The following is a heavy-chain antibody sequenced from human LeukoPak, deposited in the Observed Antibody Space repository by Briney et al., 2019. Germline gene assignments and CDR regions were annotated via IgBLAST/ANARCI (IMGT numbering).Heavy chain of an antibody. CDR1: GFTVSSNY. CDR3: ASCSGGSWDYFDY. Sequence: PGGSLRLSCAASGFTVSSNYMSWVRQAPGKGLEWVSVIYSGGSTYYADSVKGRFTISRDNSKSTLYLQMNSLRAEDTAVYYCASCSGGSWDYFDYWGQGTLVTVSS. D-gene: IGHD2-15*01. CDR2: IYSGGST. J-gene: IGHJ4*02. V-gene: IGHV3-53*01.